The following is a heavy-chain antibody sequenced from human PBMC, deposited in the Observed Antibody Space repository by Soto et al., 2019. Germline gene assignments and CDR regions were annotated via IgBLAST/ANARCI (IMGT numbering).Heavy chain of an antibody. CDR3: AREVVGATTKTGMRIDY. CDR2: IYYSGST. Sequence: QLQLQESGPGLVKPSETLSLTCTVSGDSISSSRYSWGWIRQPPGKGLEWIGSIYYSGSTYYNPSLKSRVNISVDTSKNQFSLKLRSVTAADTAVYYCAREVVGATTKTGMRIDYWGQGTLVTVSS. CDR1: GDSISSSRYS. D-gene: IGHD1-26*01. J-gene: IGHJ4*02. V-gene: IGHV4-39*02.